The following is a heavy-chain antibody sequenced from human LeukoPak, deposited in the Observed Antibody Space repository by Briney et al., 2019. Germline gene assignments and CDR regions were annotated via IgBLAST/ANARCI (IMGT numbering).Heavy chain of an antibody. CDR1: GGSMNNRDYY. D-gene: IGHD7-27*01. CDR2: IYYSGST. Sequence: PSETLSLTCTVSGGSMNNRDYYWSWIRQPPGKGLEWIGYIYYSGSTYYNPSLKSRVTISEDTPKNQFYLKLTPATAADTAVYYCARNWGAAGWDHYNGMDVWGQGTTVIVSS. V-gene: IGHV4-30-4*01. J-gene: IGHJ6*02. CDR3: ARNWGAAGWDHYNGMDV.